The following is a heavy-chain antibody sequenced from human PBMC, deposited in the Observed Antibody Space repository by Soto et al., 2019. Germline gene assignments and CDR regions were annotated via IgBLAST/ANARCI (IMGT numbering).Heavy chain of an antibody. V-gene: IGHV4-59*01. D-gene: IGHD4-17*01. CDR2: VFYTGRY. J-gene: IGHJ4*02. Sequence: SETLSLTCSVSGPSINRYYWSWLRQSPGKGLEWIGYVFYTGRYSYSPSLMSRVPISVDTSKNQFSLRLTSVTAADTAMYYCAKGAGDYATPFDYWGQGTLVTVSS. CDR1: GPSINRYY. CDR3: AKGAGDYATPFDY.